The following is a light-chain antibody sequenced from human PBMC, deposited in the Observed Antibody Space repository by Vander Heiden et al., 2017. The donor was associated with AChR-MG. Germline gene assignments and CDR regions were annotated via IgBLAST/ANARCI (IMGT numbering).Light chain of an antibody. CDR1: QSLSNN. CDR2: GAS. V-gene: IGKV3-15*01. Sequence: EIVMTQSPATLSVSPGERATLPCRASQSLSNNLAWYQQKPGQAPRLLISGASTRATGIPARFSGSGSGTEFTLTISSLQSEDFAVYYCQQYNDWPITFGLGTRLEIK. J-gene: IGKJ5*01. CDR3: QQYNDWPIT.